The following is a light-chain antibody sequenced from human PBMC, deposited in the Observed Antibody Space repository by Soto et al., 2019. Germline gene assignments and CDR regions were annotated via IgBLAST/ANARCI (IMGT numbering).Light chain of an antibody. CDR1: QTVTVNS. J-gene: IGKJ3*01. CDR3: QQYGDSPFT. Sequence: EIVLTQSPGTLSLSPGEGATLSCRASQTVTVNSLAWYQQTPGQTPRLLIYAASTRATGIPDRFNGSGSGTDFVLTISRLETEDFAMYYCQQYGDSPFTFGPGNKVDI. V-gene: IGKV3-20*01. CDR2: AAS.